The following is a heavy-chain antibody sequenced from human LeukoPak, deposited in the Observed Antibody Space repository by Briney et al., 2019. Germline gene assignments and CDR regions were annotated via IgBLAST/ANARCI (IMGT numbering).Heavy chain of an antibody. CDR3: ASSDKRRIAAAGDY. Sequence: SETLSLICTVSGGSISSYYWSWIRQPPGKGLEWIGYIYYSGSTNYNPSLKSRVTISVDTSKNQFSLKLSSVTAADTAVYYCASSDKRRIAAAGDYWGQGTLVTVSS. J-gene: IGHJ4*02. CDR2: IYYSGST. CDR1: GGSISSYY. V-gene: IGHV4-59*01. D-gene: IGHD6-13*01.